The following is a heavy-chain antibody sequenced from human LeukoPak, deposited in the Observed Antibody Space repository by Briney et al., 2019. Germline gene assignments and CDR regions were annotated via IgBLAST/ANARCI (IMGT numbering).Heavy chain of an antibody. Sequence: ASVKVSCKASGYTFTSYYMHWVRQAPGQGLEWMGRINPNSGGTNYAQKFQGRVTMTRDTSISTAYMELSRLRSDDTAVYYCARGSGYYLYDAFDIWGQGTMVTVCS. CDR2: INPNSGGT. CDR3: ARGSGYYLYDAFDI. V-gene: IGHV1-2*06. D-gene: IGHD3-22*01. J-gene: IGHJ3*02. CDR1: GYTFTSYY.